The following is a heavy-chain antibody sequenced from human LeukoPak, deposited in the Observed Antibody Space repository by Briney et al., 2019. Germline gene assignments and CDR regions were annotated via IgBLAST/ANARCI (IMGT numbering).Heavy chain of an antibody. V-gene: IGHV4-34*01. CDR3: ARARLWFGELLSSWFDP. D-gene: IGHD3-10*01. CDR1: GGSFSGYY. CDR2: INHSGST. Sequence: PSETLSLTCAVYGGSFSGYYWSWIRQPPGKGLEWIGEINHSGSTNYNPSLKSRVTISVDTSKNQFSLKLSSVTAADTAVYYCARARLWFGELLSSWFDPWGQGTLVTVSS. J-gene: IGHJ5*02.